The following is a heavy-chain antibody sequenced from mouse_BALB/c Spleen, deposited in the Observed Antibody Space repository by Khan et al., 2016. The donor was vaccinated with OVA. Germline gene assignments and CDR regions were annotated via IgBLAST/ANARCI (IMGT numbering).Heavy chain of an antibody. J-gene: IGHJ4*01. D-gene: IGHD2-10*02. CDR1: GFSSTDYD. CDR2: IWGGGNT. V-gene: IGHV2-6-5*01. CDR3: AKGVWYYYFAMDY. Sequence: QVQLKQSGPGLVAPSESLFMTCSDSGFSSTDYDVSWIRQPTGEGLEWWGGIWGGGNTYYNSAHKSRLSISKDKSTSQVTSKMNSLQPDEPAMYTCAKGVWYYYFAMDYWGQGTSVTVSS.